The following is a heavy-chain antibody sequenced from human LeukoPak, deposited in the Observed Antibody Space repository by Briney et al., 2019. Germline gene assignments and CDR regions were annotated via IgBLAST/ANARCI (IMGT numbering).Heavy chain of an antibody. CDR3: ARDPVYCSGGSCYPSGGFDY. CDR1: GYTFTSYG. V-gene: IGHV1-18*01. Sequence: GASVKVSCKASGYTFTSYGISWVRQAPGQGLEWMGWISAYNGNTNYAQKLQGRVTMTTDTSTSTVYMELSSLRSEDTAVYYCARDPVYCSGGSCYPSGGFDYWGQGTLVTVSS. J-gene: IGHJ4*02. D-gene: IGHD2-15*01. CDR2: ISAYNGNT.